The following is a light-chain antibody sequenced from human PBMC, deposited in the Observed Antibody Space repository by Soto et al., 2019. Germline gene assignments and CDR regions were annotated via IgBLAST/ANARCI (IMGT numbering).Light chain of an antibody. CDR3: ISYTDRQSYL. CDR1: SSDIGSYDH. CDR2: AVS. J-gene: IGLJ1*01. Sequence: SVLTQPASVSGSPGQSITISCSGTSSDIGSYDHVAWYQQFPGKSPKLIIYAVSDRPSGVSDRFSGSKSGISASLTISGLQTEDEADYYCISYTDRQSYLFGTGTKVTFL. V-gene: IGLV2-14*03.